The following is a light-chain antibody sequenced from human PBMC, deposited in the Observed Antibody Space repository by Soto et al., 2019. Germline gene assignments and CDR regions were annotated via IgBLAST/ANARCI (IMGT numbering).Light chain of an antibody. Sequence: EIVLTQSPATLSLSPGERATLSCRASQSVSSYLAWYQQKPGQAPRLLIYDASNRATGIPARFSGSGSGTDFTLTISSLEPEDFAVYYCQHRSNWPTITFRQGTRLEIK. CDR2: DAS. CDR3: QHRSNWPTIT. CDR1: QSVSSY. V-gene: IGKV3-11*01. J-gene: IGKJ5*01.